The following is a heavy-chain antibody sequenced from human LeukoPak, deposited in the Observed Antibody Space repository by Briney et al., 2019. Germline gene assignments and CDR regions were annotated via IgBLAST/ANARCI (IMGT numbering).Heavy chain of an antibody. CDR1: GFTFSSYS. D-gene: IGHD2-21*01. CDR2: ISSSSSTI. V-gene: IGHV3-48*04. J-gene: IGHJ6*02. Sequence: GGSLRLSCAASGFTFSSYSMNWVRQAPGKGLEWVSYISSSSSTIYYADSVKGRFTISRDNAKNSLYLQMNSLRAEDTAVYYCARVGVEDGMDVWGQGTTVTVSS. CDR3: ARVGVEDGMDV.